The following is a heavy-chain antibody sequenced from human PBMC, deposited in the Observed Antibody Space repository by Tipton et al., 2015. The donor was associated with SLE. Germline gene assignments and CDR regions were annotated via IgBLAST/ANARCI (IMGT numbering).Heavy chain of an antibody. D-gene: IGHD1-14*01. V-gene: IGHV3-74*01. CDR3: ARDPESDLTLDS. CDR1: GFTFSNYY. Sequence: SLRLSCAASGFTFSNYYMHWVRQAPGKGLMWLASIKPDAGRTYYVDSVRGQFTISRDNAKSTLYLQMDNLRAEDTAIYYCARDPESDLTLDSWGRGILVTVSS. J-gene: IGHJ4*01. CDR2: IKPDAGRT.